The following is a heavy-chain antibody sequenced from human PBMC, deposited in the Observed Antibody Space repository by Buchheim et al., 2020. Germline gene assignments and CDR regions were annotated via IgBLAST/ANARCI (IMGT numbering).Heavy chain of an antibody. Sequence: QVQLVESGGGVVQPGRSLRLSCAASGFTFSSYGMHWVRQAPGKGLEWVAVIWYDGSNKYYADSVKGRFTISRDNSKNTLYLQMNSLRAEDTAVYYCARGLIAYSGSSPFDYWGQGTL. CDR1: GFTFSSYG. D-gene: IGHD1-26*01. V-gene: IGHV3-33*01. CDR3: ARGLIAYSGSSPFDY. J-gene: IGHJ4*02. CDR2: IWYDGSNK.